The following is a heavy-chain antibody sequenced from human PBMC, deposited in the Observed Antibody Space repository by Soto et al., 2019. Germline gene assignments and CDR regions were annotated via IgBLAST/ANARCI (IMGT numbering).Heavy chain of an antibody. V-gene: IGHV4-4*02. J-gene: IGHJ4*02. CDR3: TKNSAYALDY. Sequence: QVQLQESGPGLVKPSGTLSLSCAVSGGSVSNNNWWSWVRQSPGNGLEWIGEIHHSGGTSYNPFLESRATLSVDKSKNELSLRLNYVTAADTAVYYCTKNSAYALDYWGLGILVTVSS. CDR1: GGSVSNNNW. D-gene: IGHD5-12*01. CDR2: IHHSGGT.